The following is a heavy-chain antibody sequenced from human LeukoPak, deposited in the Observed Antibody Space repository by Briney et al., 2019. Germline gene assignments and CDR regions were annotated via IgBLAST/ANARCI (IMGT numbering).Heavy chain of an antibody. Sequence: GGSLRLSCAASGFTFSNYGMHWVRQAPGKGLEWVAVIWYDGNNKYYGDSVKGRFTISRDNSKNALYLQMNSLRAEDTAVYYCARDRWSSTSYNDYWGQGTLVTVSS. CDR1: GFTFSNYG. D-gene: IGHD2-2*01. CDR3: ARDRWSSTSYNDY. V-gene: IGHV3-33*01. CDR2: IWYDGNNK. J-gene: IGHJ4*02.